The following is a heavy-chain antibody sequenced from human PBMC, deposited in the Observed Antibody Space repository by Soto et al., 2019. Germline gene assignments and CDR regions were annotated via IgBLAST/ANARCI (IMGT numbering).Heavy chain of an antibody. CDR2: ISGSGGST. CDR3: AKDQYGSVNWFDP. Sequence: GSVRRAGTASGCTFSSYAMSWVRQAPGKGLEWVSAISGSGGSTYYADSVKGRFTISRDNSKNTLYLQMDSLRAEDTAVYYCAKDQYGSVNWFDPWGQGTLVTVYS. J-gene: IGHJ5*02. V-gene: IGHV3-23*01. D-gene: IGHD3-10*01. CDR1: GCTFSSYA.